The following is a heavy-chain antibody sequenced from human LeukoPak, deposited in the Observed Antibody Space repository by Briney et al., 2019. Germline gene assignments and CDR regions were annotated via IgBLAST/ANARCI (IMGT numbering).Heavy chain of an antibody. CDR2: ISSSSSTI. CDR3: ARDPPLSGSGTGENWFDP. Sequence: PGGSLRLSCAASGFTVSSNYMSWVRQAPGKGLEWVSYISSSSSTIYYADSVKGRFTISRDNAKNSLYLQMNSLRAEDTAVYYCARDPPLSGSGTGENWFDPWGQGTLVTVSS. V-gene: IGHV3-48*01. D-gene: IGHD6-25*01. J-gene: IGHJ5*02. CDR1: GFTVSSNY.